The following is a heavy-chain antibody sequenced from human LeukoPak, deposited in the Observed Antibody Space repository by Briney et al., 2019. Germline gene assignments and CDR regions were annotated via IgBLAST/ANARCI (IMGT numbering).Heavy chain of an antibody. CDR3: TRGVRALDRKSGSYDAFDV. V-gene: IGHV1-18*01. CDR2: ISAYNGNT. D-gene: IGHD1-26*01. J-gene: IGHJ3*01. Sequence: ASVKVSCKASGYTFTSYGISWVRQAPGQGLEWMGWISAYNGNTNYAQKLQGRVTVTTDTFTNTAYMELRGLRSDDTAVYYCTRGVRALDRKSGSYDAFDVWGQGTMVTVSS. CDR1: GYTFTSYG.